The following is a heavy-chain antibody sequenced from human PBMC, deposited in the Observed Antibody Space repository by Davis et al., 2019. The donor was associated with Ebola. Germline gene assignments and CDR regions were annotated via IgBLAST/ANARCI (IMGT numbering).Heavy chain of an antibody. V-gene: IGHV5-51*01. D-gene: IGHD6-19*01. CDR1: GYSFTRHW. Sequence: PGGSLRLSCKGSGYSFTRHWIGWVRQMPGKGLEWVGIIYPSDSDSRYSPSFQGQVTISADKSISTAYLQWSSVKASDTAMYYCARGANIAVAPYFYGADVWGQGTTVTVSS. J-gene: IGHJ6*02. CDR2: IYPSDSDS. CDR3: ARGANIAVAPYFYGADV.